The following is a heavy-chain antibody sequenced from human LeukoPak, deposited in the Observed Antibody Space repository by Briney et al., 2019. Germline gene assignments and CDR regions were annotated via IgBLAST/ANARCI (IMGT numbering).Heavy chain of an antibody. CDR3: TTPGSYYPYFDY. CDR1: GFTFSNAW. D-gene: IGHD1-26*01. CDR2: IKSKTDGWTT. Sequence: PGGSLRLSCAASGFTFSNAWMSWVRQAPGKGLEWVGRIKSKTDGWTTDYAAPVKGRFTISRDDSKNTLYLQMNSLKTEDTAVYYCTTPGSYYPYFDYWGQGTLVTVSS. V-gene: IGHV3-15*01. J-gene: IGHJ4*02.